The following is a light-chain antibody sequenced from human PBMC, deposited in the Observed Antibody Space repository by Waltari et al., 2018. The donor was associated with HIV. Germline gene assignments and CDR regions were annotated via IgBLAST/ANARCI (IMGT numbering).Light chain of an antibody. CDR2: DAS. V-gene: IGKV3-11*01. CDR1: QSVSTY. Sequence: EIVLTQSPATLSLSPGERATLSCRASQSVSTYLAWYQQRPGQAPRLLIYDASSRATGIPAWFSGSGSGTDFTLTISSLEPADFAVYYCQQRSDWPRSTFGGGTKVEIK. CDR3: QQRSDWPRST. J-gene: IGKJ4*01.